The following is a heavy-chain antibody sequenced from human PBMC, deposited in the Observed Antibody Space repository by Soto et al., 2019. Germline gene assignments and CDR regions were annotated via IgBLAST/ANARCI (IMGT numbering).Heavy chain of an antibody. Sequence: QVQLQQWGAGLLKPSETLSLTCAVYGGSFSGYYWSWIRQPPGKGLEWIGEINHSGSTNYNPSLKSRVTISVDTSKNPISLKLTSVTAADTAVYYCARGTTVIDYWGQGTLVTVSS. CDR2: INHSGST. V-gene: IGHV4-34*01. J-gene: IGHJ4*02. D-gene: IGHD4-17*01. CDR1: GGSFSGYY. CDR3: ARGTTVIDY.